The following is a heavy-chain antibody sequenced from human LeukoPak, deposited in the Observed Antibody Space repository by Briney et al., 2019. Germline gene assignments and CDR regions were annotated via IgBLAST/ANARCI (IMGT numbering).Heavy chain of an antibody. CDR2: ISAQHGQT. CDR3: AGSLGYCTSNVCYLKY. CDR1: GYSENFYG. V-gene: IGHV1-18*01. D-gene: IGHD2-8*01. Sequence: ASVKVSCKTSGYSENFYGITWVRQVAGQGLEWMGWISAQHGQTEYAPNSQDRVTMTTDTYTNTAYVELRSLRSDDTAVYYCAGSLGYCTSNVCYLKYWGQGTLVTISS. J-gene: IGHJ4*02.